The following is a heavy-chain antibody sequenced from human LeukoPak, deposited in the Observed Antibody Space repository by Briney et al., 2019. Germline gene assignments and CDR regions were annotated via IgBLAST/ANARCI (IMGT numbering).Heavy chain of an antibody. CDR3: ARDGAAAGLYFDY. CDR1: GFTFSNYW. D-gene: IGHD6-13*01. V-gene: IGHV3-7*01. CDR2: INQDGSET. Sequence: PGGSLRLSCAASGFTFSNYWMNWVCQAPGKGLEWVASINQDGSETYSVDSVKGRFTISRDNAKNSLYLQMNSLRAEDTAVYYCARDGAAAGLYFDYWGQGTLVTVSS. J-gene: IGHJ4*02.